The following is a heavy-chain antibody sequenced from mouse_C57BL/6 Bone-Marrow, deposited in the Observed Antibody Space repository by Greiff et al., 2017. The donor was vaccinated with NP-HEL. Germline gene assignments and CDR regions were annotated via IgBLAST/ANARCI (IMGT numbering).Heavy chain of an antibody. J-gene: IGHJ4*01. CDR1: GYTFTDYY. Sequence: EVQLQQSGPELVKPGASVKISCKASGYTFTDYYMNWVKQSHGKSLEWIGDINPNNGGTSYNQKFKGKATVTVDKSSSTAYMELRSLTSEDSAVYYCARATYYDYDGAMDYWGQGTSVTVSS. V-gene: IGHV1-26*01. CDR3: ARATYYDYDGAMDY. CDR2: INPNNGGT. D-gene: IGHD2-4*01.